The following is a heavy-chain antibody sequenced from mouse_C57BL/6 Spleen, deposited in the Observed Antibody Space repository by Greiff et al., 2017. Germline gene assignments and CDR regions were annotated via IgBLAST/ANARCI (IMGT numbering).Heavy chain of an antibody. CDR1: GYAFSSSW. CDR2: IYPGDGDT. V-gene: IGHV1-82*01. D-gene: IGHD2-3*01. CDR3: ARSVYEGIEY. Sequence: QVQLQQSGPELVKPGASVKISCKASGYAFSSSWMNWVKQRPGKGLEWIGRIYPGDGDTNYNGKFKGKATLTADKSSSTAYMQLSSLTSEDSAVYFCARSVYEGIEYWGQGTTLTVSS. J-gene: IGHJ2*01.